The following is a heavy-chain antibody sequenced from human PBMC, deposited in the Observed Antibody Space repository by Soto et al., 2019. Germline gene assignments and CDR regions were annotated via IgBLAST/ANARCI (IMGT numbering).Heavy chain of an antibody. CDR1: GYTFTSYG. CDR2: ISAYNGNT. Sequence: GASVKVSCKASGYTFTSYGISWVRQAPGQGLEWMGWISAYNGNTNYAQKLQGRVTMTTDTSTSTAYMELRSLRSDDTAVYYCARDETWIQLWSKWHYLDYWGQGTLVTVSS. V-gene: IGHV1-18*01. J-gene: IGHJ4*02. CDR3: ARDETWIQLWSKWHYLDY. D-gene: IGHD5-18*01.